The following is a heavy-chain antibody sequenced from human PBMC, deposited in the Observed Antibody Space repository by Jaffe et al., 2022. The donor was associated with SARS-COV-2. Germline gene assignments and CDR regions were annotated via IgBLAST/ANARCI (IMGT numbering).Heavy chain of an antibody. CDR3: ARSEKSGIAAGGFDN. V-gene: IGHV3-30*03. D-gene: IGHD6-13*01. Sequence: VQLVESGGDVVQPGKSLRLSCAASGFTFNNYGIHWVRQAPGKGLEWVALISYAGDDKYFADSVKGRFTISRDNSKNLVFLQMSSLRADDTAVYYCARSEKSGIAAGGFDNWGQGTLVTVSS. CDR2: ISYAGDDK. CDR1: GFTFNNYG. J-gene: IGHJ4*02.